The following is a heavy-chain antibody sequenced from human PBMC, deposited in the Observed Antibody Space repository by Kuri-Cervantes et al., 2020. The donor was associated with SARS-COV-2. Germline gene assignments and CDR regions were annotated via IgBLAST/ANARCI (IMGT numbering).Heavy chain of an antibody. D-gene: IGHD6-6*01. CDR1: GYTFTGNY. J-gene: IGHJ6*03. CDR2: LNPNSGGT. Sequence: ASAKVSCNASGYTFTGNYMHWVRQDPGQGREWMGWLNPNSGGTKYAQMFQGRVTMTRDTSISTAYMELSRLISDDTAVYYCARVTTYCSSSASDDYYYYMDVWGKGTTVTVSS. V-gene: IGHV1-2*02. CDR3: ARVTTYCSSSASDDYYYYMDV.